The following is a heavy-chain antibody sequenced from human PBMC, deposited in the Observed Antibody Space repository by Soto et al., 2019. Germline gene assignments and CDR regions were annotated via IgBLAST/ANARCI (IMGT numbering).Heavy chain of an antibody. CDR3: ARDTVIVVVPAAIQYYYYYYGMDV. CDR1: GYTFTSYG. CDR2: ISASNGNT. D-gene: IGHD2-2*02. J-gene: IGHJ6*02. Sequence: ASVKVSCKASGYTFTSYGITWVRQAPGQGLEWMGWISASNGNTNYAQKLHGRVTMTTDTSTSTAYMELRSLRSDDTAVYYCARDTVIVVVPAAIQYYYYYYGMDVWGQGTTVTVAS. V-gene: IGHV1-18*04.